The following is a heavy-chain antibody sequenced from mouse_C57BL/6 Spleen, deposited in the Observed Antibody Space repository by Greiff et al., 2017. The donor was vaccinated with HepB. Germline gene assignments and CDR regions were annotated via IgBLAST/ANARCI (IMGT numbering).Heavy chain of an antibody. Sequence: DVKLQESGPGLVKPSQSLSLTCSVTGYSITSGYYWNWIRQFPGNKLEWMGYISYDGSNNYNPSLKNRISITRDTSKNQFFLKLNSVTTEDTATYYCARDNSNYVFDYWGQGTTLTVSS. J-gene: IGHJ2*01. V-gene: IGHV3-6*01. D-gene: IGHD2-5*01. CDR1: GYSITSGYY. CDR2: ISYDGSN. CDR3: ARDNSNYVFDY.